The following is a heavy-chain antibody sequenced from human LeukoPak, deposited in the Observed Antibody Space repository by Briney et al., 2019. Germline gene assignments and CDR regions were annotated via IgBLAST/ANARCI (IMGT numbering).Heavy chain of an antibody. Sequence: SETLSLTCTVSGGSISSYYWSWIRQPPGKGLEWIGYIYYSGSTNYNPSLKSRVTISVDTSKNQFSLKLSSVTAADTAVYYCARGSPVATVDYWGQGTLVTVSS. CDR3: ARGSPVATVDY. V-gene: IGHV4-59*01. CDR2: IYYSGST. J-gene: IGHJ4*02. D-gene: IGHD5-12*01. CDR1: GGSISSYY.